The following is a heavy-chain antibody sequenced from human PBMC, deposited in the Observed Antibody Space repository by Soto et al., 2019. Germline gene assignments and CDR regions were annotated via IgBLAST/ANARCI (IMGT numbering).Heavy chain of an antibody. J-gene: IGHJ4*02. CDR1: GYTFTSYG. D-gene: IGHD5-12*01. CDR3: AKGRDGYKFVPFDY. Sequence: ASVKVSCKASGYTFTSYGISWVRQAPGQGLEWMGWISAYIGNTNYAQKLQGRVTMTTDTSTSTAYMELSSLRSEDTAVYYCAKGRDGYKFVPFDYWGQGTLVTVSS. V-gene: IGHV1-18*01. CDR2: ISAYIGNT.